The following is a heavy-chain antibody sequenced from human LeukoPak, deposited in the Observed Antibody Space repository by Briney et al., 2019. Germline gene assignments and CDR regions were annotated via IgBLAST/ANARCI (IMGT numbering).Heavy chain of an antibody. D-gene: IGHD3-3*01. CDR1: GYTFTSYD. CDR3: AREYYDFWSGYYTYWFDP. V-gene: IGHV1-8*01. Sequence: ASVKVSCKASGYTFTSYDINWVRQATGQGLEWMGWMNPNSGNTGYAQKFQGRVTMTRNTSISTAYMELSSLRSEDTAVYYCAREYYDFWSGYYTYWFDPWGQGTLVTVSS. CDR2: MNPNSGNT. J-gene: IGHJ5*02.